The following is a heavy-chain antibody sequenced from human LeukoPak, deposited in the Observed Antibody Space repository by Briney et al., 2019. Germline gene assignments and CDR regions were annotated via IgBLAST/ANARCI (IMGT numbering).Heavy chain of an antibody. D-gene: IGHD2-21*02. V-gene: IGHV3-53*01. CDR3: ARTDETAPAEDFQH. CDR2: IYSGGST. J-gene: IGHJ1*01. Sequence: PGGSLRLSCAASGFSVSSNDMSWVRQAPGKGLEWVSVIYSGGSTYYADSVKGRFTISRDNSKNTLYLQMKSLRAEDTAVYYCARTDETAPAEDFQHWGQGTLVTVSS. CDR1: GFSVSSND.